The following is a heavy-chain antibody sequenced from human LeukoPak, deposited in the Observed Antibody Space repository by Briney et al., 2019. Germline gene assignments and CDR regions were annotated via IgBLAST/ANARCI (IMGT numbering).Heavy chain of an antibody. D-gene: IGHD5-18*01. V-gene: IGHV3-21*06. CDR2: ISSRSSYK. CDR3: AKDLGRGYSCGYWDAFDI. J-gene: IGHJ3*02. Sequence: GGSLRLSCAASRFTFSSYSMNWIRQAPGKGLEWVSAISSRSSYKYYADSVKGRFTVSRDNAKNSLYLEMNSLRVDDTAVYYCAKDLGRGYSCGYWDAFDIWGQGTMVTVSS. CDR1: RFTFSSYS.